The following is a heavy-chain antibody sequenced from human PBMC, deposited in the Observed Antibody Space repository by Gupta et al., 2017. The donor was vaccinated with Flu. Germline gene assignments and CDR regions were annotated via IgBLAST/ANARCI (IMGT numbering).Heavy chain of an antibody. V-gene: IGHV6-1*01. J-gene: IGHJ4*02. CDR2: TYYRSKWYN. Sequence: VQLQQPGPGLVKPSQTLSLTCAISGDSVSSTTAIWNWIRQSPSRGLEWLGRTYYRSKWYNDAVLSVKSRITINSDTSKNQSSLQLDSVTHENTAVYYCARGGSGYNAGRFDYWGQGILVTVSS. D-gene: IGHD3-10*01. CDR1: GDSVSSTTAI. CDR3: ARGGSGYNAGRFDY.